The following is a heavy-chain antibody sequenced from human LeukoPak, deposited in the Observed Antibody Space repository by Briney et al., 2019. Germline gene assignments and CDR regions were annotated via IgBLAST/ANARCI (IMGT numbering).Heavy chain of an antibody. CDR3: ARHNSSGWYGFDY. D-gene: IGHD6-19*01. CDR1: GGSISSSSYY. J-gene: IGHJ4*02. Sequence: SETLSLTCTVPGGSISSSSYYWGWIRQPPGKGLEWIGSIYYSGSTYYNPSLKSRVTISVDTSKNQFSLKLSSVTAADTAVYYCARHNSSGWYGFDYWGQGTLVTVSS. V-gene: IGHV4-39*01. CDR2: IYYSGST.